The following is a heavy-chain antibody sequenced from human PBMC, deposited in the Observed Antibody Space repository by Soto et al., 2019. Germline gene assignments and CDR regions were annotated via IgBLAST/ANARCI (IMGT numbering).Heavy chain of an antibody. CDR3: ARDSDILTGYYRGFSDY. Sequence: ASVKVSCKASGYTFTSYYMHWVRQAPGQGLEWMGIINPSGGSTSYAQKFQGRVTMTRDTSTSTVYMELSSLRSEDTAVYYCARDSDILTGYYRGFSDYWGQGTLVTVSS. CDR1: GYTFTSYY. CDR2: INPSGGST. J-gene: IGHJ4*02. D-gene: IGHD3-9*01. V-gene: IGHV1-46*01.